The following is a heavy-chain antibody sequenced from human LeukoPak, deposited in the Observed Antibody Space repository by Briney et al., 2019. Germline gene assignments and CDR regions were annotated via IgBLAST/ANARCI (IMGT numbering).Heavy chain of an antibody. CDR1: GFTFSRYW. CDR3: ARDWWELLNDAFDI. Sequence: GGSLRLSCAASGFTFSRYWMSWVRQAPGKGLEWVANIKQDGSNKYYADSVKGRFTISRDNSKNTLYLQMNSLRAEDTAVYYCARDWWELLNDAFDIWGQGTMVTVSS. D-gene: IGHD1-26*01. V-gene: IGHV3-7*01. J-gene: IGHJ3*02. CDR2: IKQDGSNK.